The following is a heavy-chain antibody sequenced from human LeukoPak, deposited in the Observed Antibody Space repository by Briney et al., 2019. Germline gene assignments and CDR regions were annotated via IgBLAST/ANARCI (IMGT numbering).Heavy chain of an antibody. CDR3: ARGRTWPQFFDY. CDR1: GGSFSGYY. CDR2: INHSGST. Sequence: SETLSLTCAVYGGSFSGYYWSWIRQPPGKGLEWIGEINHSGSTNYNPSLKSRVTISVDTSKNQFSLKLSSVTAADTAVYYCARGRTWPQFFDYWGQGTLVTVSS. V-gene: IGHV4-34*01. D-gene: IGHD1-14*01. J-gene: IGHJ4*02.